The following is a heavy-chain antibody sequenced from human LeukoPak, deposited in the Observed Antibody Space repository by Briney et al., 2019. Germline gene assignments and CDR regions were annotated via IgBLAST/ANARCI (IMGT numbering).Heavy chain of an antibody. CDR2: ISWNSGSI. CDR1: GFTFDDYA. D-gene: IGHD3-16*02. J-gene: IGHJ4*02. Sequence: GRSLRLSCAASGFTFDDYAMHWVRQAPGKGLEWVSGISWNSGSIGYADSVKGRFTISRDNAKNSLYLHMNSLRAEDTAVYYCAKERAGYTNPYYFDYWGQGTLVTVSS. V-gene: IGHV3-9*01. CDR3: AKERAGYTNPYYFDY.